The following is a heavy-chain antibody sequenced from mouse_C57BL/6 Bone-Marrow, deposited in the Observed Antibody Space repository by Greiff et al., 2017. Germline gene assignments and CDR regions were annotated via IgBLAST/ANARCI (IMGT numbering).Heavy chain of an antibody. CDR2: IWSGGST. D-gene: IGHD2-3*01. CDR1: GFSLTSYG. J-gene: IGHJ2*01. CDR3: ARGGLLRLDY. V-gene: IGHV2-2*01. Sequence: VKLQESGPGLVQPSQSLSITCTVSGFSLTSYGVHLVRQSPGKGLEWLGVIWSGGSTDYNAAFIYRLSISQDNSKIQVFFQMNMLQADDTAIDYCARGGLLRLDYWGQGTTLTGSS.